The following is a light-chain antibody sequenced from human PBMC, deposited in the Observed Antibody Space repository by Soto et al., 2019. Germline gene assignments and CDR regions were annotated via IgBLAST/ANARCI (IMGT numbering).Light chain of an antibody. CDR1: QSVTSTY. V-gene: IGKV3-20*01. Sequence: EIVLTQSPGTLSLSPGERATLSCRASQSVTSTYLAWYQQKPGQAPRLLIYGASSRATGIPGRFSGSGSGTDFTLTISRLEPVDFAVYYCQQYGSSPRMFTFGQGTQLEIK. CDR2: GAS. J-gene: IGKJ2*01. CDR3: QQYGSSPRMFT.